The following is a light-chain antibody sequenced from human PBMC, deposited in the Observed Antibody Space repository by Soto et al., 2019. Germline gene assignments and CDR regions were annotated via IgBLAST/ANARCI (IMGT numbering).Light chain of an antibody. CDR3: QQYRSYPRT. V-gene: IGKV1-16*01. J-gene: IGKJ1*01. Sequence: DIQMTQSPSSLSASVGDTVTITCRASQSISNFLGWFQQKPGKPPKPLIYNAWNLESGVPTRFRGSGSGTQFTLTINDLQPEDFATYYCQQYRSYPRTFGQGTKVEIK. CDR1: QSISNF. CDR2: NAW.